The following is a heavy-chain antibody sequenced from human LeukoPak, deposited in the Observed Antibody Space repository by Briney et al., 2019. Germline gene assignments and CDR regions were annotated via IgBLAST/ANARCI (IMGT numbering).Heavy chain of an antibody. D-gene: IGHD3-22*01. J-gene: IGHJ4*02. Sequence: ASVKVSCKASVYTFTTYVISSARQAPGQERECMGWISAYTGHTNYAQELQGRATMTTDASTTTAYMELRSLRSDDTAVYYCAKDERYDSSGYPFDYWGQGTLVTVSS. CDR3: AKDERYDSSGYPFDY. V-gene: IGHV1-18*01. CDR2: ISAYTGHT. CDR1: VYTFTTYV.